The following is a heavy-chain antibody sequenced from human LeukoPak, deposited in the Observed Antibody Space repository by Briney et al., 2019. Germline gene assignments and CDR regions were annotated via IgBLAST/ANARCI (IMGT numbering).Heavy chain of an antibody. J-gene: IGHJ3*02. CDR3: ARDSDAFDI. CDR2: INSDGSST. V-gene: IGHV3-74*01. CDR1: GFTFSSYW. Sequence: GGSLRLSCAASGFTFSSYWMHWVRQAPGKGLVWVSRINSDGSSTTYADSVRVRFTISRDNAKNTLYLQLNSLRAEDTAVYYCARDSDAFDIWGQGTMVTVSS.